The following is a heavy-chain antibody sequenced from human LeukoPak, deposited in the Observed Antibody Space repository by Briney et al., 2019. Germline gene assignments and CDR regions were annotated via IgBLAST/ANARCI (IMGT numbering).Heavy chain of an antibody. CDR3: ARGGYCSGGSCFYAFDI. CDR2: IYTSGST. D-gene: IGHD2-15*01. V-gene: IGHV4-4*07. J-gene: IGHJ3*02. Sequence: PSETLSLTCTVSGGSISSYYWSWIRQPAGKGLEWIGRIYTSGSTNYNPSLKSRVTMSVDTSKNQFSLKLSSVTAADTAVYYCARGGYCSGGSCFYAFDIWGQGTMVTVPS. CDR1: GGSISSYY.